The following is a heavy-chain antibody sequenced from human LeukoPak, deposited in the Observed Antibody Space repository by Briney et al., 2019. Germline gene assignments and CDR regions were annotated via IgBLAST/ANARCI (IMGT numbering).Heavy chain of an antibody. CDR3: VREGFFDY. CDR2: IHSDGSIA. J-gene: IGHJ4*02. CDR1: GFTFSSYW. V-gene: IGHV3-74*01. Sequence: PGGSLRLSCVGSGFTFSSYWMYWIRQAPGKGLVRVSRIHSDGSIANYTDSVKGRFTISRDNVKNTLYLQMNSLRAEDTAVYYCVREGFFDYWGQGTLVTVSS.